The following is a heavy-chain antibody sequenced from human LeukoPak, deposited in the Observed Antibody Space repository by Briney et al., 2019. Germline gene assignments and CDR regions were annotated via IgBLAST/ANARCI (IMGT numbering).Heavy chain of an antibody. CDR3: AREKTINYFDY. J-gene: IGHJ4*02. CDR1: DYSISSDSY. D-gene: IGHD3-9*01. CDR2: VSHSGNT. Sequence: PSETLSLTCAVSDYSISSDSYWGWIRQPPGKGLEWIGSVSHSGNTYYNPSLQSRVTISVDTSKNQFSLKLSSVTAADSAVYYCAREKTINYFDYWGQGTLVTVSS. V-gene: IGHV4-38-2*02.